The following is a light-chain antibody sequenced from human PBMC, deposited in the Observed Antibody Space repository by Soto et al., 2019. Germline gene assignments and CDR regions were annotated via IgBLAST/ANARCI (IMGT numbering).Light chain of an antibody. V-gene: IGLV1-44*01. J-gene: IGLJ3*02. CDR2: SNN. CDR3: AAWDYSLDGWV. CDR1: SSNIGSNT. Sequence: QSVLTQPPSASGTPGQRVTISCSGSSSNIGSNTVHWYQQLPGTAPKVLIYSNNERPSGVPDRFSGSKSGTSASLAISGLQSEDEADYYCAAWDYSLDGWVFGGGTKLTVL.